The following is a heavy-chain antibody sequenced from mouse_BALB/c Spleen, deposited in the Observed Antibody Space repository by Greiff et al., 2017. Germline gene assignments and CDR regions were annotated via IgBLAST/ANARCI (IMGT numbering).Heavy chain of an antibody. CDR2: ISNGGGST. CDR1: GFTFSSYT. CDR3: ARQPSMDY. V-gene: IGHV5-12-2*01. Sequence: EVMLVESGGGLVQPGGSLKLSCAASGFTFSSYTMSWVRQTPEKRLEWVAYISNGGGSTYYPDTVKGRFTISRDNAKNTLYLQMSSLKSEDTAMYYCARQPSMDYWGQGTSITVSS. J-gene: IGHJ4*01.